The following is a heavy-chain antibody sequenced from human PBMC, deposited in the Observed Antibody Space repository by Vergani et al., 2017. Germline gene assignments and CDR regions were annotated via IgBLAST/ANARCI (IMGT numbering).Heavy chain of an antibody. CDR1: GYTFTSYA. J-gene: IGHJ4*02. CDR2: INTNTGNP. D-gene: IGHD1-26*01. Sequence: QVQLVQSGSELKKPGASVQVSCKASGYTFTSYAMNWVRQAPGQGLEWMGWINTNTGNPTYAQGFTGRFVFSLDTSVSTAYLKISSLKAEDTAVYYCARELQVVGATLIAFDYWGQGTLVTVSS. V-gene: IGHV7-4-1*02. CDR3: ARELQVVGATLIAFDY.